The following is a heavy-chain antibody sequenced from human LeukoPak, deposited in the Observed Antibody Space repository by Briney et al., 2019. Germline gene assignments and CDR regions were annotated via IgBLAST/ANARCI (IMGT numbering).Heavy chain of an antibody. Sequence: GESLKISCAASGFTFNSYEMNWVRQAPGKGLEWVSYISSSGSTIYYADSVKGRFTISRDNAKNSLYLQMNSLRVEDTAVYYCAREGGHEFDYWGQGTLVTVSS. J-gene: IGHJ4*02. CDR3: AREGGHEFDY. D-gene: IGHD2-15*01. CDR1: GFTFNSYE. CDR2: ISSSGSTI. V-gene: IGHV3-48*03.